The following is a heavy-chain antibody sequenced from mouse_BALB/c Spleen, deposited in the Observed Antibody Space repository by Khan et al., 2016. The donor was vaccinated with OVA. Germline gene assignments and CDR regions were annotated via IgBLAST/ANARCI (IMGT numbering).Heavy chain of an antibody. CDR1: GYTFTSYT. CDR3: ARTHER. J-gene: IGHJ2*01. V-gene: IGHV1-4*01. CDR2: INPSSGYT. Sequence: VRLHQSGAELARPGASVKMSCKASGYTFTSYTMHWVKQRPGQGLEWIGYINPSSGYTKYNQKFKDKATLTADKSSSTAYMQRSSLTSEDSEVYYCARTHERWGQGTTLTVSS.